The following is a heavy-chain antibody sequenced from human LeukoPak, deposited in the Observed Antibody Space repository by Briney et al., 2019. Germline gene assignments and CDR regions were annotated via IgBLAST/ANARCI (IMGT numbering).Heavy chain of an antibody. CDR2: IYTSGST. Sequence: SETLSLTCTVSGGSISSYYWSWIRQPAGKGLEWIGRIYTSGSTTYNHSLKSRVTLSVDTSKNQFSLKLSSVTAADTAVYYCAIGWLVRGGYYFDYWGQGTLVTVSS. CDR1: GGSISSYY. J-gene: IGHJ4*02. V-gene: IGHV4-4*07. D-gene: IGHD6-19*01. CDR3: AIGWLVRGGYYFDY.